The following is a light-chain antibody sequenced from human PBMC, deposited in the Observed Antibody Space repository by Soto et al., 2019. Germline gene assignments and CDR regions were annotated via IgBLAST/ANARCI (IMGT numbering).Light chain of an antibody. J-gene: IGKJ2*01. CDR2: GAS. Sequence: EIVMPQSPATLPVPPGERATLSCRASQTFASNLAWYQQKPGQPPRLLIHGASSRATGVPARFSGSGSGTEFTLTISSLQSEDFAVYYCQQYHNWPPQYTFGQGTKLQIK. CDR3: QQYHNWPPQYT. V-gene: IGKV3-15*01. CDR1: QTFASN.